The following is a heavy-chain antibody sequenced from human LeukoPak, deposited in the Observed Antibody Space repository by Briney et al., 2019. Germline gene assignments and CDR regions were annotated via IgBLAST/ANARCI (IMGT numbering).Heavy chain of an antibody. CDR2: IYHSGST. CDR1: GGSISSGGYY. CDR3: ASTRFYGGNPGSAFDI. Sequence: SQTLSLTCTVSGGSISSGGYYWSWIRQPPGKGLEWIGYIYHSGSTYYNPSLKSRVTISVDRSKNQFSLKLSSVTAADTAVYYCASTRFYGGNPGSAFDIWGRGTMVTVSS. V-gene: IGHV4-30-2*01. J-gene: IGHJ3*02. D-gene: IGHD4-23*01.